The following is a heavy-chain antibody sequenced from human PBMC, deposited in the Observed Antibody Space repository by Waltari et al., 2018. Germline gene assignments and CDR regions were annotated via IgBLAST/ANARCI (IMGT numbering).Heavy chain of an antibody. CDR3: TRGGRDSSWYWRD. CDR1: GLSFSNYW. Sequence: EVQLVESGGGLAQPGGSLRLSCAASGLSFSNYWMTWVRQASGKGPWWVANLKQDGSENYYMDSVKGRFTISRDNAKNSLYLQMNNLRVEDTAVYYCTRGGRDSSWYWRDWGQGTLVTVSS. V-gene: IGHV3-7*01. D-gene: IGHD6-13*01. CDR2: LKQDGSEN. J-gene: IGHJ4*02.